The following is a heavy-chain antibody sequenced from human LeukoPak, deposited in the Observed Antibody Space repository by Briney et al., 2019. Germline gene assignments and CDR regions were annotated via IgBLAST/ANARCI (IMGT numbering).Heavy chain of an antibody. CDR2: IYYSGTT. Sequence: PSETLPLTCTVFGDSISSYYWSWNRRPPGKGLEWIGYIYYSGTTNYNPSLKSRVTISLDASQNQFSLKLSSVTAADTAVYYCARQGYSSGFYYFDYWGQGTLVTVPS. J-gene: IGHJ4*02. D-gene: IGHD6-19*01. CDR1: GDSISSYY. V-gene: IGHV4-59*01. CDR3: ARQGYSSGFYYFDY.